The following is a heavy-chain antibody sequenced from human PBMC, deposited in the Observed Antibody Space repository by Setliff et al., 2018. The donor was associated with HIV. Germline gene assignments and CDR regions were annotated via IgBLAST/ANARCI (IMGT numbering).Heavy chain of an antibody. D-gene: IGHD2-2*01. J-gene: IGHJ5*02. CDR2: IYTSGTT. Sequence: TCAVSSASISNYHWSWIRQTPGKGLEWIGSIYTSGTTNYNPSLEGRITTSVDLSKNHFSLNLHSVTAADTAVYYCAIGDEYPGVFQSWGQGKVVTVSS. CDR3: AIGDEYPGVFQS. CDR1: SASISNYH. V-gene: IGHV4-4*09.